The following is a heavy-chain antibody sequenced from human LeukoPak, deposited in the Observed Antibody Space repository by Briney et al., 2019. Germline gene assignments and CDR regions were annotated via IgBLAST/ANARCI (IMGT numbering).Heavy chain of an antibody. J-gene: IGHJ4*02. V-gene: IGHV1-18*01. CDR3: ARETGSSGWYTQFDY. CDR2: ISAYNGNT. Sequence: ASVKVSCKASGYTFTSYGISWVRQAPGQGLEWMGWISAYNGNTNYAQKLQGRVTMTTDTSTSTAYMELRSLRSDDTAVYYCARETGSSGWYTQFDYWGQGTLVTVSS. CDR1: GYTFTSYG. D-gene: IGHD6-19*01.